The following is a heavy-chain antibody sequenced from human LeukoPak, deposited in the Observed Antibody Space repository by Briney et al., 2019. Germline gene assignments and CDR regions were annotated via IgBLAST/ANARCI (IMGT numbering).Heavy chain of an antibody. V-gene: IGHV3-74*01. CDR2: IKGDGIET. D-gene: IGHD3-9*01. J-gene: IGHJ6*03. CDR1: GFSLKNHW. CDR3: ARESRGYDILTGKYHRGYYCYYMDV. Sequence: GGSMRLSCAASGFSLKNHWMHWVRQAPGKGLVWLSRIKGDGIETSDADSVKGRFTISRDNAKNSLYLQMNSLRAEDTAVYYCARESRGYDILTGKYHRGYYCYYMDVWGKGTTVTVSS.